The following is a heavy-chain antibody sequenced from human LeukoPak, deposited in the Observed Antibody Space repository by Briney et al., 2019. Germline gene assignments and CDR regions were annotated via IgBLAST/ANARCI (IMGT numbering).Heavy chain of an antibody. CDR3: ARSQEDYYGSGSYYHYYYYYYMDV. CDR2: IYYSGST. V-gene: IGHV4-39*01. J-gene: IGHJ6*03. CDR1: GGSISSSSYY. D-gene: IGHD3-10*01. Sequence: PSETLSLTCTVSGGSISSSSYYWGWIRQPPGKGLEWIGSIYYSGSTYYNPSLKSRVTISVDTSKNQFSLKLSSVTAADTAVYYCARSQEDYYGSGSYYHYYYYYYMDVWGKGTTVTISS.